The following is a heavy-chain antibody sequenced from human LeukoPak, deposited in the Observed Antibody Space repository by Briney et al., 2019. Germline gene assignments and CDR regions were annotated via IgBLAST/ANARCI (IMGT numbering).Heavy chain of an antibody. CDR3: AKGPLLWD. V-gene: IGHV3-23*01. CDR1: GFTFSSSA. D-gene: IGHD2/OR15-2a*01. CDR2: ISGSGGSP. J-gene: IGHJ4*02. Sequence: TGGSLRLSCAASGFTFSSSAMSWVRQAPGKGLEWVSSISGSGGSPYYADSVKGRFTISRDNSKNTLYLQMNSLRAEDTAVCYCAKGPLLWDWGQGTLVTVSS.